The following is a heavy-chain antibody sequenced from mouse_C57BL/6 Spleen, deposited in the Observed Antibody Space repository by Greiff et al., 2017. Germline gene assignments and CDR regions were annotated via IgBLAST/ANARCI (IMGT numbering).Heavy chain of an antibody. CDR3: AREEDDGYFDY. Sequence: VHVKQSGPELVKPGASVKISCKASGYSFTGYFMNWVMQSHGKSLEWIGRINPYNGDTFYNQKFKGKATLTVDKSSSTAHMELRSLTSEDSAVYYCAREEDDGYFDYWGQGTPLTVSS. CDR1: GYSFTGYF. V-gene: IGHV1-20*01. J-gene: IGHJ2*01. D-gene: IGHD2-3*01. CDR2: INPYNGDT.